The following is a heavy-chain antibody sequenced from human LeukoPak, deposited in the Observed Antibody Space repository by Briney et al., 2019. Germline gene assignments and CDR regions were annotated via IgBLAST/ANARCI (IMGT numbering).Heavy chain of an antibody. Sequence: GGSLRLSCAASGFTFSSYAMSWVRQAPGKGLGWVSAISGSGGSTYYADSVKGRFTISRDNSKNTLYLQMNSLRAEDTAVYYCARCFSGSYCHYFDYWGQGTLVTVSS. J-gene: IGHJ4*02. CDR2: ISGSGGST. CDR1: GFTFSSYA. CDR3: ARCFSGSYCHYFDY. D-gene: IGHD1-26*01. V-gene: IGHV3-23*01.